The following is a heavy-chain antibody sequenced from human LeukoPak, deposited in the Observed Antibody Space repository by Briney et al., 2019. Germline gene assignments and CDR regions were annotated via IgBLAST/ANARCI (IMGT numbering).Heavy chain of an antibody. Sequence: GGSLRLSRAASGFTFSSYEMNWVRQAPGKGLEWVSYISSSGSTIYYADSVKGRFTISRDNAKNSLYLQMNSLRAADTAVYYCARVSPDGGDVAFDIWGQGTMVTVSS. CDR3: ARVSPDGGDVAFDI. CDR2: ISSSGSTI. D-gene: IGHD4-23*01. CDR1: GFTFSSYE. V-gene: IGHV3-48*03. J-gene: IGHJ3*02.